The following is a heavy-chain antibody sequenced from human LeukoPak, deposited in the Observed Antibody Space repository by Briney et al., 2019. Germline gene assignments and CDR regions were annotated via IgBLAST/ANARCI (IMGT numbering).Heavy chain of an antibody. D-gene: IGHD3-9*01. CDR1: GYTFTSYG. Sequence: ASVKVSCKASGYTFTSYGISWVRQAPGQGLEWMGWISAYNGNTNYAQKLQGRVTMTTDTSTSTAYMELRSLRSDDTAVYYCARAYDILTGYYQSYYYYYMDVWGKGTTATISS. CDR2: ISAYNGNT. V-gene: IGHV1-18*01. J-gene: IGHJ6*03. CDR3: ARAYDILTGYYQSYYYYYMDV.